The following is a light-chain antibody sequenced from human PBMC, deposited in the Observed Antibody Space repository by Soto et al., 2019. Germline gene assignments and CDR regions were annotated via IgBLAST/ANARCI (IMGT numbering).Light chain of an antibody. CDR2: EVS. CDR3: CSYAGSSTVV. CDR1: SSDVGSYNL. J-gene: IGLJ2*01. V-gene: IGLV2-23*02. Sequence: QSALTQPASVSGSPGQSITISCTGTSSDVGSYNLVSWYQQHPGKAPKLMSYEVSKRPSGVSNSFSGSKSGNTASLTISGLQAEYEADYYCCSYAGSSTVVFGGGTKLTVL.